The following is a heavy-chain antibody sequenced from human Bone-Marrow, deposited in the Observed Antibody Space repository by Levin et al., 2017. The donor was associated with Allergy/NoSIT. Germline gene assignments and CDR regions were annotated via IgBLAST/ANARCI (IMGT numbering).Heavy chain of an antibody. J-gene: IGHJ6*02. CDR3: ARLNVVVPAAAGVARTGYSYGYDRNIYYYYGMDV. CDR2: MNPNSGNT. CDR1: GYTFTSYD. Sequence: ASVKVSCKASGYTFTSYDINWVRQATGQGLEWMGWMNPNSGNTGYAQKFQGRVTMTRNTSISTAYMELSSLRSEDTAVYYCARLNVVVPAAAGVARTGYSYGYDRNIYYYYGMDVWGQGTTVTVSS. V-gene: IGHV1-8*01. D-gene: IGHD5-18*01.